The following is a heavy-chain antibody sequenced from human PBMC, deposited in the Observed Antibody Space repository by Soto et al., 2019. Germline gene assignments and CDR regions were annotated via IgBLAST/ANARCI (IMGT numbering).Heavy chain of an antibody. CDR3: ASVYYYGSGSPGPGMDV. V-gene: IGHV4-34*01. CDR1: GGSFSGYY. CDR2: INHSGST. Sequence: QVQLQQWGAGLLKPSETLSLTCAVYGGSFSGYYWSWIRQPPGKGLECIGEINHSGSTNYNPSLKSRVTISVDTSKNQFSLKLSSVTAADTAVYYCASVYYYGSGSPGPGMDVWGQGTTVTVSS. J-gene: IGHJ6*02. D-gene: IGHD3-10*01.